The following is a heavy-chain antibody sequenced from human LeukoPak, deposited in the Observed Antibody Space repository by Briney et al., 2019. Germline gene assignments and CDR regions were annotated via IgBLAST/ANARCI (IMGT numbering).Heavy chain of an antibody. CDR2: INHSGST. CDR3: ARGQDILTGYPSAP. Sequence: PSETLSLTCAVYGGSFSGYYWSWIRQPPGKGLEWIGEINHSGSTNYNPSLKSRVTISVDTSKNQFSLKLSSVTAADTAVYYCARGQDILTGYPSAPWGQGTLVTVSS. J-gene: IGHJ5*02. V-gene: IGHV4-34*01. CDR1: GGSFSGYY. D-gene: IGHD3-9*01.